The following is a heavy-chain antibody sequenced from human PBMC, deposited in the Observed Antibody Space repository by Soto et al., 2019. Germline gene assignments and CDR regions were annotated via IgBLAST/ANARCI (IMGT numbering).Heavy chain of an antibody. V-gene: IGHV3-48*03. Sequence: GGSLRLSCAASGFTFSSYEMNWVRQAPGKGLEWVSYISSSGSTIYYADSVKGRFTISRDNAKNSLYLQMNSLRAEDTAVYYCASSQLETYYGMDVWGQGTTVTVSS. CDR2: ISSSGSTI. CDR1: GFTFSSYE. D-gene: IGHD6-13*01. J-gene: IGHJ6*02. CDR3: ASSQLETYYGMDV.